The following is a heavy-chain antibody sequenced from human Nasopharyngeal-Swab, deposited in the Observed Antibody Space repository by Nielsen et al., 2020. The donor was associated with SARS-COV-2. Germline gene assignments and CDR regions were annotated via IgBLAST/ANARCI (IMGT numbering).Heavy chain of an antibody. D-gene: IGHD6-19*01. Sequence: ASVKVSCKVSGYTLTELSMHWVRQAPGKGLEWMGGLDPEDGETIYAQKFQGRVTMTEDTSTDTAYMELSGLRSEDTAVYYCATESGGAVAHYGMDVWGQGTTVTVSS. V-gene: IGHV1-24*01. CDR1: GYTLTELS. CDR3: ATESGGAVAHYGMDV. CDR2: LDPEDGET. J-gene: IGHJ6*02.